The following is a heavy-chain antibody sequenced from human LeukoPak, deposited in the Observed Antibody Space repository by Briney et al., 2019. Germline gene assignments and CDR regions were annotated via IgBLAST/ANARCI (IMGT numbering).Heavy chain of an antibody. Sequence: KPSETLSLTCTVSGGSIRSYYWSWIRQPPGKGLEWIGYIYYSGSTNYNPSLKSRVTISVDTSKNQFSLKLSSVTAADTAVYYCARRYGSGRAYYYYYYMDVWGKGTTVTISS. CDR2: IYYSGST. J-gene: IGHJ6*03. CDR1: GGSIRSYY. D-gene: IGHD3-10*01. CDR3: ARRYGSGRAYYYYYYMDV. V-gene: IGHV4-59*12.